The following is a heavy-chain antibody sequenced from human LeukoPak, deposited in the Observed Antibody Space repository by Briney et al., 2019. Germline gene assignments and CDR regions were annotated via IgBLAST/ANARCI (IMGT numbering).Heavy chain of an antibody. J-gene: IGHJ6*03. V-gene: IGHV4-4*09. D-gene: IGHD4-17*01. CDR3: ARLYGISYYYYMDV. CDR2: IYTSGST. CDR1: GGSISSYY. Sequence: SETLSLTCTVSGGSISSYYWCWIRQPPGKGLEWIGYIYTSGSTNYNPSLKSRVTISVDTSKNQFSLKLSSVTAADTAVYYCARLYGISYYYYMDVWGKGTTVTVSS.